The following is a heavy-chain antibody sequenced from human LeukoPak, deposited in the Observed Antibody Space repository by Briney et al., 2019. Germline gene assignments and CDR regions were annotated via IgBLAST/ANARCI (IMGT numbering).Heavy chain of an antibody. D-gene: IGHD3-22*01. CDR2: ISGSGGST. CDR1: GFTFSSYG. V-gene: IGHV3-23*01. J-gene: IGHJ4*02. Sequence: LSGGTLRLSCAASGFTFSSYGMSWVRQAPGKGLEWVSAISGSGGSTYYADSVKGRFTISRDNSKSTLYLQMNSLRAEDTAVYYCAKDREYYYDSSGYLSPPFDYWGQGTLVTVSS. CDR3: AKDREYYYDSSGYLSPPFDY.